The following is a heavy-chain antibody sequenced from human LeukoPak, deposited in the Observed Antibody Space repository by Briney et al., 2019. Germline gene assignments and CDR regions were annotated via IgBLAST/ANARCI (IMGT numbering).Heavy chain of an antibody. V-gene: IGHV1-69*01. CDR1: GGTFSSFA. D-gene: IGHD5-18*01. Sequence: SVKVSCKASGGTFSSFAISWVRQAPGQGLEWMGGIIPIFGTANYAQKFQGRVTITADESTSTAYMELSSLRSEGTAFYYCATGTAMVLYFFDYWGQGTLVTVSS. CDR3: ATGTAMVLYFFDY. CDR2: IIPIFGTA. J-gene: IGHJ4*02.